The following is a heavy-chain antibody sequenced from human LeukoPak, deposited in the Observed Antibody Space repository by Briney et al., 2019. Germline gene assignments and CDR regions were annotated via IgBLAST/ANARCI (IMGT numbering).Heavy chain of an antibody. Sequence: SETLSLTCIVSGDSISSYYWSWIRQPPGKGLEWIGDLYYTGSTNYNPSLKSRATISVDTSKSRFSLKLSSVTAADTAVYYCASVRNRDYGGAPTLYDAFDIWGQGTLVTVSS. J-gene: IGHJ3*02. CDR1: GDSISSYY. V-gene: IGHV4-59*01. CDR2: LYYTGST. CDR3: ASVRNRDYGGAPTLYDAFDI. D-gene: IGHD4-23*01.